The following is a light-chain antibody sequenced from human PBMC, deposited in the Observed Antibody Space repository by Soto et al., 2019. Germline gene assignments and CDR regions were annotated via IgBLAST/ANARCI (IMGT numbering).Light chain of an antibody. CDR1: QSVYSN. CDR3: QQYDNWPLT. J-gene: IGKJ4*01. V-gene: IGKV3-15*01. CDR2: GAS. Sequence: EIVMTQSPSTLSVSPWERATLSCRASQSVYSNLAWYQQKPGQAPRFLIYGASTRATGIPARFSGSGSGTEFTLTISSLQSEDFAVYYCQQYDNWPLTLGGGTKVDIK.